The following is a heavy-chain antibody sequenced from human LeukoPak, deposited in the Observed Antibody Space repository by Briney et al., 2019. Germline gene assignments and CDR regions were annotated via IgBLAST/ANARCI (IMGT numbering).Heavy chain of an antibody. V-gene: IGHV4-39*01. CDR2: IYYSGST. Sequence: PSETLSLTCTVSGGSISSSSYYWGWIRQPPGKGLEWIGSIYYSGSTYYNPSLKSRVTISVDTSKNQFSLKLSSVTAADTAVYYCARHDGSGLGAFDIWGQGTMVTVSS. D-gene: IGHD3-10*01. CDR1: GGSISSSSYY. J-gene: IGHJ3*02. CDR3: ARHDGSGLGAFDI.